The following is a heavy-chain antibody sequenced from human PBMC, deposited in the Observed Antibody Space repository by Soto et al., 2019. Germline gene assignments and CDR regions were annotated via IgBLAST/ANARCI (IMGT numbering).Heavy chain of an antibody. J-gene: IGHJ4*02. CDR2: VYYNGNT. Sequence: ETLSLTCSVSGGSARSGEYQWVWIRQRPGKGLEWIGNVYYNGNTYYNPSLTSRVTISVDTSNNQFSLNVKSVTATDTAVYYCARFSGIYNDRYVDYWRQGTLASVS. CDR3: ARFSGIYNDRYVDY. V-gene: IGHV4-39*01. D-gene: IGHD1-26*01. CDR1: GGSARSGEYQ.